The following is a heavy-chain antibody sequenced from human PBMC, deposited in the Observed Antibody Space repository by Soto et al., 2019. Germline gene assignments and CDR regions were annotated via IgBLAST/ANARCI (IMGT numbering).Heavy chain of an antibody. V-gene: IGHV1-2*02. J-gene: IGHJ4*02. CDR1: GYTFTGYY. CDR3: ARRGSGWYYFDY. D-gene: IGHD6-19*01. CDR2: INPNSGGT. Sequence: ASVKVSCKASGYTFTGYYMHWVRHAPGQGLEWMGWINPNSGGTNYAQKFQGRVTMTRDTSISTAYMELSRLRSDDTAVYYCARRGSGWYYFDYWGQGTLVTVSS.